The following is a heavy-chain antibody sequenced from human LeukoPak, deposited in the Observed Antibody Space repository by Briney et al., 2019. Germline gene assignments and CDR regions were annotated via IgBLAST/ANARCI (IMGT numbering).Heavy chain of an antibody. J-gene: IGHJ5*02. Sequence: SETLSLTCTVSGGSISSSSYYWGWIRQPPGKGLEWVGSIYYSGNTYYNPSLKSRVTISVDTSKNQFSLKLSSVTAADTAVYYCARGPLGVVVPAAKAWFDPWGQGTLVTVSS. D-gene: IGHD2-2*01. CDR3: ARGPLGVVVPAAKAWFDP. CDR1: GGSISSSSYY. V-gene: IGHV4-39*07. CDR2: IYYSGNT.